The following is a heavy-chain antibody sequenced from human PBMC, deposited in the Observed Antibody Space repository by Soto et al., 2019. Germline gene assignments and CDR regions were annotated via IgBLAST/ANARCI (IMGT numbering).Heavy chain of an antibody. J-gene: IGHJ4*02. CDR1: AFPFSRYT. CDR3: GKERRGSGWFVCSY. CDR2: ISGNVADT. V-gene: IGHV3-23*01. Sequence: GLSLRLSCSAAAFPFSRYTMIALRQAPRNILQCVSPISGNVADTASAYCVRGRFTIATYNSKDTLFLQMNSLRADDTAVYYCGKERRGSGWFVCSYWGKGILVTVSS. D-gene: IGHD6-19*01.